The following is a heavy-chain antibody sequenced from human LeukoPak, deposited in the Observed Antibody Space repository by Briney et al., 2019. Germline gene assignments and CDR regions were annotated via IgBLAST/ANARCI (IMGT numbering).Heavy chain of an antibody. CDR2: ISGSGSGGST. Sequence: GGSLRLSCAASGFTFSSYAMGWVRQAPGKGLEWVSAISGSGSGGSTYYADSVKGRFTISRDNSKNTLYLQMNSLRAEDTAVYYCARDTGATSGNPFDYWGQGTLVTVSS. D-gene: IGHD1-1*01. V-gene: IGHV3-23*01. CDR3: ARDTGATSGNPFDY. J-gene: IGHJ4*02. CDR1: GFTFSSYA.